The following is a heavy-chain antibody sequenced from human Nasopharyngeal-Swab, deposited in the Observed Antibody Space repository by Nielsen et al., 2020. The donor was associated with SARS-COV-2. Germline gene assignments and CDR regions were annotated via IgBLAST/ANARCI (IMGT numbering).Heavy chain of an antibody. D-gene: IGHD3-9*01. CDR3: ARVSYYDILTGYYKGFFDY. V-gene: IGHV3-11*06. Sequence: RQAPGKGLERVSNISSSSSYTNYADSVKGRFTISRDNAKNSLYLQMNSLRVEDTAVYYCARVSYYDILTGYYKGFFDYWGQGTLVTVSS. CDR2: ISSSSSYT. J-gene: IGHJ4*02.